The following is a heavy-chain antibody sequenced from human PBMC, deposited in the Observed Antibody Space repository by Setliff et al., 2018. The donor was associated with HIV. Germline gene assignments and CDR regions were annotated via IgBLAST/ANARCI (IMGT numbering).Heavy chain of an antibody. V-gene: IGHV4-59*11. CDR3: AKLAVAGAHDAFDI. Sequence: SETLSLTCTVSGGSISSHYWNWIRQPPGKGLEWIGYIYYRGSTNYNPSLKSRVTISVDTSKNQFSLKLSSVTAADTAVYYCAKLAVAGAHDAFDIWGQGTMVTV. D-gene: IGHD6-19*01. CDR1: GGSISSHY. CDR2: IYYRGST. J-gene: IGHJ3*02.